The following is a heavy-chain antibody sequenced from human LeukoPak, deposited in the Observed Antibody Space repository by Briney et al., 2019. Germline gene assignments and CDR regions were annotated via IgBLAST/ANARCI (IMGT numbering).Heavy chain of an antibody. CDR1: GFTVSSNY. D-gene: IGHD3-10*01. CDR3: ARGAGSYYHDPLDY. Sequence: SGGSLRLSCAASGFTVSSNYMSWVRQAPGKGLEWVSVIYSGGSTYYADSVKGRFTISRDNSKNTLYLQMNSLRAEDTAVYCCARGAGSYYHDPLDYWGQGTLVTVSS. CDR2: IYSGGST. V-gene: IGHV3-66*01. J-gene: IGHJ4*02.